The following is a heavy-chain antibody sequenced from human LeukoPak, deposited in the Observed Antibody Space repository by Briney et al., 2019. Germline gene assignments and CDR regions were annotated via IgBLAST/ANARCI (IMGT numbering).Heavy chain of an antibody. D-gene: IGHD3-10*01. CDR3: IRLWFGEFI. CDR1: GFTFSNAW. J-gene: IGHJ3*02. CDR2: IKSKTDGGTT. V-gene: IGHV3-15*01. Sequence: GGSLRLSCTASGFTFSNAWMSWVCQAPGKGLEWVGRIKSKTDGGTTDYAAPVKGRFTISRDDSKNTLYLQMNSLKTEDTAVYYCIRLWFGEFIWGQGTMVSVSS.